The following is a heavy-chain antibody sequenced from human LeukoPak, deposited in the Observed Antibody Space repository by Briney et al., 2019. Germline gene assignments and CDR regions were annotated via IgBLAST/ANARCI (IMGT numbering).Heavy chain of an antibody. J-gene: IGHJ4*02. V-gene: IGHV4-59*01. CDR3: ARGKATFDY. CDR1: GGSISSYY. CDR2: SYYSGST. Sequence: SETLSLTCTVSGGSISSYYWSWIRQPPGKGLEWIGYSYYSGSTNYNPSLKSRVTISVDTSKNQFSLKLSSVTAADTAVYYCARGKATFDYWGQGTLVTVSS. D-gene: IGHD5-12*01.